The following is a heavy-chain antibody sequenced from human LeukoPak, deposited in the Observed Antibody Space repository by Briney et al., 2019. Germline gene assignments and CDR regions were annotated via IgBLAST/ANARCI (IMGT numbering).Heavy chain of an antibody. CDR3: ARQPGGYSGPIDY. J-gene: IGHJ4*02. CDR1: GGSISSSSYY. D-gene: IGHD5-12*01. CDR2: VFYSGST. Sequence: PSETLSLTCSVSGGSISSSSYYWGWIRQPPGKGLEWVASVFYSGSTYYNPSLESRVTMSVDTSKNHFSLKLSSVTAADTAVYYCARQPGGYSGPIDYWGQGTLVTVSS. V-gene: IGHV4-39*01.